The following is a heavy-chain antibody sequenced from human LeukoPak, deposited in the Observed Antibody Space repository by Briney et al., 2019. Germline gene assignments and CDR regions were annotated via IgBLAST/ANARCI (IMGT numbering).Heavy chain of an antibody. CDR1: GGTFISYA. CDR3: ARDSRHRNTYYYDSSGPPAWD. V-gene: IGHV1-69*10. Sequence: ASGKVSCKASGGTFISYAISWVRQAPGQGLEWMGGTIPILGLANYAQKFQGRVTITADKSTSTAYMELSSLRSEDTAVYYCARDSRHRNTYYYDSSGPPAWDWGQGTLVTVSS. J-gene: IGHJ4*02. CDR2: TIPILGLA. D-gene: IGHD3-22*01.